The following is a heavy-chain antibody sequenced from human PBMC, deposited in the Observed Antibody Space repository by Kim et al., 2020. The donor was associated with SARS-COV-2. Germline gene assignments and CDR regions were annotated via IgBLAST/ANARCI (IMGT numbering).Heavy chain of an antibody. Sequence: KFQGRVTMTEDTSTDTAYMELSSLRSEDTAVYYCATGTSIVAREGYYFDYWGQGTLVTVSS. D-gene: IGHD6-6*01. CDR3: ATGTSIVAREGYYFDY. J-gene: IGHJ4*02. V-gene: IGHV1-24*01.